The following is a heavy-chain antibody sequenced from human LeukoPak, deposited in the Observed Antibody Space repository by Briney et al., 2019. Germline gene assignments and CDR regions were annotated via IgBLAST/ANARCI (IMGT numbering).Heavy chain of an antibody. CDR1: GFTFSTYY. CDR2: IKQDGSEN. V-gene: IGHV3-7*01. D-gene: IGHD2-2*01. J-gene: IGHJ4*02. CDR3: ARERYCTSATCYVGTLFDY. Sequence: GGSLRLSCAASGFTFSTYYMTWVRQAPGKGLEWVAGIKQDGSENYYVDSVKGRFTISRDNSKSSLSLQMNSLRAEDTALYFCARERYCTSATCYVGTLFDYWGQGTLVTVSS.